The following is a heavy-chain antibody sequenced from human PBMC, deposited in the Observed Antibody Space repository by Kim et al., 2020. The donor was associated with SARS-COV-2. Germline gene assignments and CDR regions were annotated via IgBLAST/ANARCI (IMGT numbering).Heavy chain of an antibody. CDR1: GGSISSYY. CDR2: IYYSGST. Sequence: SETLSLTCTVSGGSISSYYWSWIRQPPGKGLEWIGYIYYSGSTNYNPSLKSRVTISVDTSKNQFSLKLSSVTAADTAVYYCARGRAVAGSFYYYYGMDVWGQGTTVTVSS. CDR3: ARGRAVAGSFYYYYGMDV. J-gene: IGHJ6*02. D-gene: IGHD6-19*01. V-gene: IGHV4-59*13.